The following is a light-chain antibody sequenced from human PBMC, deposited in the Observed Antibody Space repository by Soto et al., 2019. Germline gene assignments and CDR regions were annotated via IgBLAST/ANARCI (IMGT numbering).Light chain of an antibody. V-gene: IGLV2-14*01. CDR2: EIT. CDR1: SSDVGGYNY. J-gene: IGLJ1*01. Sequence: QSALTQPASVSRSPGQSITISCTGTSSDVGGYNYLSWYQHHPGKAPKLIIFEITNRPSGVSSRFSGSTSGNAASLTISGIQAEDEADYYCTSYTSSNTLYVFGTGTKVTVL. CDR3: TSYTSSNTLYV.